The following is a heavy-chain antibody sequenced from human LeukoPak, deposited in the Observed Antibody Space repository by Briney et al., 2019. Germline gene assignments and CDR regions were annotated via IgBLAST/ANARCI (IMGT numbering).Heavy chain of an antibody. CDR3: ARDIGSSATFEY. V-gene: IGHV1-46*01. Sequence: ASVKVSCKASGYTFTDYYIHWVRQAPGQGLEWMGIINPNGGSTTYAQKFQGRVTMTRDSSTSTVYMEMSSLRSEDTAVYYCARDIGSSATFEYWGQGTLVTVSS. CDR1: GYTFTDYY. CDR2: INPNGGST. D-gene: IGHD6-19*01. J-gene: IGHJ4*02.